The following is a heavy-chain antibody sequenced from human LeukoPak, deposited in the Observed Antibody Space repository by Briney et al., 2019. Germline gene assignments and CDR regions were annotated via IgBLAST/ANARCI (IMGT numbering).Heavy chain of an antibody. V-gene: IGHV4-34*01. D-gene: IGHD5-24*01. CDR1: GGSFSGYY. Sequence: PSETLSLTCAVYGGSFSGYYWSWIRQPPGKGLEWIGEINHSGSTNYNPSLESRVTISVDTSKNQFSLKLSSVTAADTAVYYCARGGRDGYNFWWFDPWGQGTLVTVSS. CDR3: ARGGRDGYNFWWFDP. CDR2: INHSGST. J-gene: IGHJ5*02.